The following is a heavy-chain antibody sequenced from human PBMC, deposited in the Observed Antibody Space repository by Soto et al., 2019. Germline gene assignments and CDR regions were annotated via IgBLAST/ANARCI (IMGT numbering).Heavy chain of an antibody. V-gene: IGHV2-5*02. Sequence: SGPTLVNPTPTLTLTCTFSGFSFSIYGVAVGWIRQPPGPALEWLALIYWDDDQRYNPSLKNRLTITKDTSRNQVVLTMTNMDPVDTATYYCAHKRDVSRGFKSWGQGTLVTVSS. J-gene: IGHJ5*01. CDR1: GFSFSIYGVA. CDR3: AHKRDVSRGFKS. CDR2: IYWDDDQ.